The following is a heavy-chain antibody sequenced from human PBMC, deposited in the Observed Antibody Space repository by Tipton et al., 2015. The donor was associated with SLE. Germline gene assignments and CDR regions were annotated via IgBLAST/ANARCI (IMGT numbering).Heavy chain of an antibody. CDR1: GGSISRNNYY. D-gene: IGHD3-22*01. CDR3: ATAYYDSSGYLDY. J-gene: IGHJ4*02. V-gene: IGHV4-39*01. Sequence: TLSLTCTVSGGSISRNNYYWGWIRQPPGKGLEWIGSIHYSGSTYYSTSLKSRVTISVDTSKNQFSLKLGPVTAADTAVYYCATAYYDSSGYLDYWGQGTLVTVSS. CDR2: IHYSGST.